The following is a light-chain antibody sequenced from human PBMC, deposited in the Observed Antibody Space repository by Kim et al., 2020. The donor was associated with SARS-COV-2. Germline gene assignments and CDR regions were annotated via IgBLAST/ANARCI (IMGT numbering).Light chain of an antibody. CDR1: SSNIGAGYD. J-gene: IGLJ1*01. CDR3: QSYDNSLSSYV. CDR2: GNS. Sequence: QSVLTQPPSVSGAPGQRVTISCTGRSSNIGAGYDVHWYQQLPTTAPKLLIYGNSNRPSGVPDRFSGSKSGTSASLAITGLQAEYEADYYCQSYDNSLSSYVFGSGTKVTVL. V-gene: IGLV1-40*01.